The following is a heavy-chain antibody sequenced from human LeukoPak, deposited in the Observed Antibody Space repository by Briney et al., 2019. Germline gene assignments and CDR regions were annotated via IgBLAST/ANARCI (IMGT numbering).Heavy chain of an antibody. J-gene: IGHJ4*02. D-gene: IGHD3-22*01. CDR1: GYSFTSYW. V-gene: IGHV5-51*01. CDR2: IYPGDSDT. Sequence: GESLKISCKGSGYSFTSYWIGWVRQMPGKGLEWMGIIYPGDSDTRYSPSFQGQVTISADKSISTAYLQWSSLKASDSAMYYCARLRPRYYYDSSGYYGAFDYWGQGTLVTGSS. CDR3: ARLRPRYYYDSSGYYGAFDY.